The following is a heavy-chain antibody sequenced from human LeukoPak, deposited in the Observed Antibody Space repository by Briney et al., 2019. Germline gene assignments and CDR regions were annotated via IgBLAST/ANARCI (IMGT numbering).Heavy chain of an antibody. J-gene: IGHJ4*02. CDR1: GDSITKYY. D-gene: IGHD6-13*01. Sequence: SETLSLTCTVSGDSITKYYWTWIRQPPGKGLECIGYIYYRGNTNYRPSLKSRVTMSVDTSKNQFSLRLTSVTAADTAMYYCARAGSSWSFYYWGQGTLVTVSS. CDR3: ARAGSSWSFYY. V-gene: IGHV4-59*01. CDR2: IYYRGNT.